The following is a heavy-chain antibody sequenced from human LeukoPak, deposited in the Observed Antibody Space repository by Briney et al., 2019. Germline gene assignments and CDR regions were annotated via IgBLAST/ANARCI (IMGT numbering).Heavy chain of an antibody. Sequence: PSETLSLTCIVSGGSISSYYWSWLRQPPGKGLEWIGHIFYSGSTNYNPFLDSRVTISVDTSKNQLSLKLNSVPAADTAVYYCARGGPTVTAFASFDYWGQGTLVTVSS. V-gene: IGHV4-59*01. D-gene: IGHD4-11*01. J-gene: IGHJ4*02. CDR3: ARGGPTVTAFASFDY. CDR1: GGSISSYY. CDR2: IFYSGST.